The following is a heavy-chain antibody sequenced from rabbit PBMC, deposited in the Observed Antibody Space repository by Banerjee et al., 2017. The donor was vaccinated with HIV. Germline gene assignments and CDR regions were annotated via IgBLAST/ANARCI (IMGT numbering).Heavy chain of an antibody. D-gene: IGHD7-1*01. V-gene: IGHV1S47*01. CDR3: ARAPSYAGYAGYFDL. CDR2: IYAGKGST. CDR1: GFDFNSWF. Sequence: QEQLKETGGGLVQPGGSLTLSCKVSGFDFNSWFMNWVRQAPGKGLEWIGIIYAGKGSTDYASWVNGRFTISRSTSLNTVDLKMTSLTAADTATYFCARAPSYAGYAGYFDLWGPGTLVTVS. J-gene: IGHJ4*01.